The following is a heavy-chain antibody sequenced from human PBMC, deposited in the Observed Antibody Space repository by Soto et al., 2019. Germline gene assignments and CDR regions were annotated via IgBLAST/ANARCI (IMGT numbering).Heavy chain of an antibody. V-gene: IGHV1-18*01. CDR3: TRDWGGFDY. CDR2: VSAYNGNT. Sequence: QVQLVQSGAEVKKPGASVKVSCKSSGYTFTSYDITWVRQAPGQGLEWMGWVSAYNGNTNYAQKFQGRVSMTKDTSTSTDYMELWSLRSDDTAMYYCTRDWGGFDYWGQGTLVTVSS. J-gene: IGHJ4*02. D-gene: IGHD7-27*01. CDR1: GYTFTSYD.